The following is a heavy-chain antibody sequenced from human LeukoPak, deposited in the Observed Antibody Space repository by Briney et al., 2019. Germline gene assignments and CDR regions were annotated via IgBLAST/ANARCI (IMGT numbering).Heavy chain of an antibody. J-gene: IGHJ4*02. CDR3: AKLSLWFGESLFDY. V-gene: IGHV3-23*01. CDR2: ISGSGGST. D-gene: IGHD3-10*01. CDR1: GFTLSSYA. Sequence: GGSLRLSCAASGFTLSSYAMSWVRQAPGKGLEWVSAISGSGGSTYYADSVKGRFTISRDNSKNTLYLQMNSLRAEDTAVYYCAKLSLWFGESLFDYWGQGTLVTVSS.